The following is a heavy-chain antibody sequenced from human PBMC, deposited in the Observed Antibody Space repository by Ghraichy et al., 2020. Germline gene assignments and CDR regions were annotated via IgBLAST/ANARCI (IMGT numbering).Heavy chain of an antibody. D-gene: IGHD1-26*01. CDR3: VRDESGSQFDY. V-gene: IGHV3-23*01. J-gene: IGHJ4*02. Sequence: GESLNISCAASGFTFSSYAMNWVRQAPGKGLEWVSAITGGGVNTYYADSVKGRFTISRDNSKNTLYLQMKSLRAEDTAIYYCVRDESGSQFDYWGQGTLVTVSS. CDR2: ITGGGVNT. CDR1: GFTFSSYA.